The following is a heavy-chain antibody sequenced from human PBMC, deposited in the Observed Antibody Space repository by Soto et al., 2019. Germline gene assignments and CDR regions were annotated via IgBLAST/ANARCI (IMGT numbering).Heavy chain of an antibody. CDR2: IYHSGST. V-gene: IGHV4-30-2*01. CDR1: GGSIISGGYS. Sequence: PSETLSLTCAVSGGSIISGGYSRSWIRQPPGKGLEWIAYIYHSGSTYYNPSLKSRVTISIDRSQNQFSLKLTSVTAADTAVYYCARPDSLSGTGWFDPWGRGTLVTVSS. CDR3: ARPDSLSGTGWFDP. J-gene: IGHJ5*02. D-gene: IGHD6-13*01.